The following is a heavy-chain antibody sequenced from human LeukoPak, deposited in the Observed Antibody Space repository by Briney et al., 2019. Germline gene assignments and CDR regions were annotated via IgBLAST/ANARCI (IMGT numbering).Heavy chain of an antibody. Sequence: SVKVSCKASGGTFSSYAISWVRQAPGQGLEWMGGIIPIFGTANYAQKFRGRVTITTDESTSTAYMELSSLRSEDTAVYYCARDRRSSSANWFDPWGQGTLVTVSS. CDR2: IIPIFGTA. D-gene: IGHD6-6*01. CDR3: ARDRRSSSANWFDP. V-gene: IGHV1-69*05. J-gene: IGHJ5*02. CDR1: GGTFSSYA.